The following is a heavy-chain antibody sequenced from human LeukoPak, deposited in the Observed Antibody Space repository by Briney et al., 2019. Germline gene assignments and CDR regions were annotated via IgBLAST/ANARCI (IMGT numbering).Heavy chain of an antibody. CDR2: ISAYNGDT. J-gene: IGHJ4*02. CDR1: GYTFTHHS. D-gene: IGHD3-9*01. CDR3: ARVPRNFDWLSGLDY. V-gene: IGHV1-18*01. Sequence: ASVKVSCKASGYTFTHHSISWVRQAPGQGLEWMGWISAYNGDTNYAQKFRGRVTMTTDTSTSTAYMELRSLRSDDTAVYYCARVPRNFDWLSGLDYWGQGTLVTVSS.